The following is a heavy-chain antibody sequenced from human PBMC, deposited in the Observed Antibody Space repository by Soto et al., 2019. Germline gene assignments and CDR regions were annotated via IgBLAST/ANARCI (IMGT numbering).Heavy chain of an antibody. J-gene: IGHJ4*02. CDR2: IYSSGST. CDR1: GGSISRGGYY. V-gene: IGHV4-31*03. Sequence: QVPLQASGPGLVKPSQTLSLPCTVSGGSISRGGYYWSWIRQLPGKGLEWIGSIYSSGSTYYNPSLKSRVTISVDTSKNQFSLKLSSVTAADTAVYDCARENSKGYFEYWGQGTLVTVTS. CDR3: ARENSKGYFEY.